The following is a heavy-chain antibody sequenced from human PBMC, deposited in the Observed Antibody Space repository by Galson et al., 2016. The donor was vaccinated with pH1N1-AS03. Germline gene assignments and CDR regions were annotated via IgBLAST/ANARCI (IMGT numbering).Heavy chain of an antibody. Sequence: SVKVSCKASGYDFTTYYIHWVRQAPGQGLEWMGFINTYTGRTRYAQKFQRRVTMTRDTSITTAFMELRGLASDDSASYFCARVEGIASPPGDWGQGTLVTVS. J-gene: IGHJ4*03. V-gene: IGHV1-2*02. CDR1: GYDFTTYY. CDR3: ARVEGIASPPGD. D-gene: IGHD6-13*01. CDR2: INTYTGRT.